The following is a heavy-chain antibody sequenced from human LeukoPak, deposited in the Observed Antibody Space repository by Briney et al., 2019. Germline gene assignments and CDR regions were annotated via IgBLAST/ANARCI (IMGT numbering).Heavy chain of an antibody. J-gene: IGHJ4*02. V-gene: IGHV4-39*01. CDR1: GGSISSSSCY. CDR3: ARHEVVPAATMGENFDY. D-gene: IGHD2-2*01. CDR2: IYYSGST. Sequence: PSETLSLTCTVSGGSISSSSCYWGWIRQPPGKGLEWIGSIYYSGSTYYNPSLKSRVTISVDTSKNQFSLKLSSVTAADTAVYYCARHEVVPAATMGENFDYWGQGTLVTVSS.